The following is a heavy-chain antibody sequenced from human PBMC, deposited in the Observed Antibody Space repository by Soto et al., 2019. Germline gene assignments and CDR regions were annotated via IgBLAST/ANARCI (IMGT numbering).Heavy chain of an antibody. V-gene: IGHV5-51*01. CDR1: GYSFTSYW. CDR2: IYPGDSDT. CDR3: ARVLATNTKVDY. D-gene: IGHD5-12*01. Sequence: GESLKISCKGSGYSFTSYWIGWVRQMPGKGLEWMGIIYPGDSDTRYSPSFQGRFTISRDNSKNTLYLQMNSLRAEDTAVYYCARVLATNTKVDYWGQGTLVTVSS. J-gene: IGHJ4*02.